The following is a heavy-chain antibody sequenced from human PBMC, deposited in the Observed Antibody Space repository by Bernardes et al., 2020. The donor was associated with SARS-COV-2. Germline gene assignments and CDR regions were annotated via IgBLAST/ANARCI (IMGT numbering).Heavy chain of an antibody. J-gene: IGHJ6*02. CDR2: FDPEDGET. CDR1: GYTLTELS. CDR3: ATDQRYYDILTGRTYYYGMDV. V-gene: IGHV1-24*01. Sequence: ASVKVSCKVSGYTLTELSMHWVRQAPGKGLEWMGGFDPEDGETIYAKKFQGRVTMTEDTSTDTAYMELSSLRSEETAVYYCATDQRYYDILTGRTYYYGMDVWGQGTTVTVSS. D-gene: IGHD3-9*01.